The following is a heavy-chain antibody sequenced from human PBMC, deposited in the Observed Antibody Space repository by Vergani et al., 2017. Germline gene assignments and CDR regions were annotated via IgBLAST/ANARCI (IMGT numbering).Heavy chain of an antibody. D-gene: IGHD5-12*01. CDR2: VSGSSATP. V-gene: IGHV3-23*04. CDR3: TKGSRGYTGYFFDY. CDR1: GFSFPGYA. Sequence: EVLLVESGGDLVQPGGSLRLSCGASGFSFPGYAMSWVRQAPGKGLEWVSSVSGSSATPYYADSVKGRFIISRDNSKNTLHLQMNSLRADDTAVYYCTKGSRGYTGYFFDYWGQGTLATVSS. J-gene: IGHJ4*02.